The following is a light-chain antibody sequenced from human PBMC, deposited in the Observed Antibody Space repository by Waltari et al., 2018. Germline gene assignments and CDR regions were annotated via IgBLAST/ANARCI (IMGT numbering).Light chain of an antibody. V-gene: IGLV2-14*03. CDR3: TSQSTNNVVL. Sequence: QSALTQPASVSGSPGQSITISCTGTSTDVGSSNDVSWYQHLLGQGPKVIIYDVSDRPSGVSARFSGSKSGNTASLTISGLQAEDEANYYCTSQSTNNVVLFGGGTKVTVL. CDR2: DVS. J-gene: IGLJ3*02. CDR1: STDVGSSND.